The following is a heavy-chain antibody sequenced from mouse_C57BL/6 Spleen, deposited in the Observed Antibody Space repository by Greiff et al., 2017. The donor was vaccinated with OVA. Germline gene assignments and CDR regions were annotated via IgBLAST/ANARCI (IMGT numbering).Heavy chain of an antibody. CDR2: INPSSGYT. J-gene: IGHJ4*01. V-gene: IGHV1-7*01. CDR1: GYTFTSYW. D-gene: IGHD4-1*01. Sequence: LVESGAELAKPGASVKLSCKASGYTFTSYWMHWVKQRPGQGLEWIGYINPSSGYTKYNQKFKDKATLTADKSSSTAYMQLSSLTYEDSAVYYCARGRDWDYYAMDYWGQGTSVTVSS. CDR3: ARGRDWDYYAMDY.